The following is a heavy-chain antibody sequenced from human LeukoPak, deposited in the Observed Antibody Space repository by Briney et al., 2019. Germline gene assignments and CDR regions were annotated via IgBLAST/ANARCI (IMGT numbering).Heavy chain of an antibody. J-gene: IGHJ4*02. CDR2: IYYSGGT. CDR1: GGSISSYY. V-gene: IGHV4-59*01. D-gene: IGHD3-10*01. CDR3: ARGSGSPQRFDY. Sequence: SETLSLTCTVSGGSISSYYWSWIRQPPGKGLEWIGYIYYSGGTNYNPSLKSRVTISVDTSKNQFSLKLSSVTAADTAVYYCARGSGSPQRFDYWGQGTLVTVSS.